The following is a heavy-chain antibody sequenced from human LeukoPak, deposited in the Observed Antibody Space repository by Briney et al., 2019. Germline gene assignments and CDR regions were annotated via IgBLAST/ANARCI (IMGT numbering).Heavy chain of an antibody. CDR1: GGSISSSSYY. CDR2: IYYSGST. V-gene: IGHV4-39*01. Sequence: SETLSLTCTVSGGSISSSSYYWGWIRQPPGKGLEWIVSIYYSGSTYYNPSLKSRITISVDTSKNQFSLKLSSVTAADTAVYYCARQSGWYLYFDYWGQGTLVTVSS. J-gene: IGHJ4*02. CDR3: ARQSGWYLYFDY. D-gene: IGHD6-19*01.